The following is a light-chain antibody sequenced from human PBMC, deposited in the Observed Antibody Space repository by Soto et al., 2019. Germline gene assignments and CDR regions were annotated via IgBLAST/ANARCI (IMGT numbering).Light chain of an antibody. V-gene: IGKV3-20*01. J-gene: IGKJ5*01. CDR2: GAS. CDR3: QQYGSSPLT. CDR1: QSVSSSD. Sequence: EIVLTQSPGTLSLSPGERATLSCRASQSVSSSDLAWYQQKPGQAPRLLIYGASSRATGIPDRFSGSGSGTDFTLTISRLEPEDFAVYYCQQYGSSPLTFGQGTRLEI.